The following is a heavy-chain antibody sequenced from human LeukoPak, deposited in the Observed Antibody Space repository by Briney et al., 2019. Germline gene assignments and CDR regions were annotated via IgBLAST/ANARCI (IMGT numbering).Heavy chain of an antibody. CDR1: GFTFGNYA. CDR2: IWFDGTNK. D-gene: IGHD1-26*01. Sequence: QTGRSLRLSCAASGFTFGNYAMHWVRQAPGKGPEWVAVIWFDGTNKYYVDSVKGRFTISRDNSKNTLYLQMNSLRAEDTAVYYCAREVGATDGMDVWGQGTTVTVSS. CDR3: AREVGATDGMDV. V-gene: IGHV3-33*01. J-gene: IGHJ6*02.